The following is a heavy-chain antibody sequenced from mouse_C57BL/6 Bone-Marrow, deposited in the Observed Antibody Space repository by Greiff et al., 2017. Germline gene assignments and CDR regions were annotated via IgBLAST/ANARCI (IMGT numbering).Heavy chain of an antibody. CDR1: EYEFPSHD. CDR2: INSDGGST. V-gene: IGHV5-2*01. J-gene: IGHJ1*03. D-gene: IGHD1-1*01. CDR3: ARHITTVVARYFDV. Sequence: EVQLVESGGGLVQPGESLKLSCESNEYEFPSHDMSWVRKTPEKRLELVAAINSDGGSTYYPATMERRFIISRDNTKKTLYLQMSSLMSEDTALYYCARHITTVVARYFDVWGTGTTVTVSS.